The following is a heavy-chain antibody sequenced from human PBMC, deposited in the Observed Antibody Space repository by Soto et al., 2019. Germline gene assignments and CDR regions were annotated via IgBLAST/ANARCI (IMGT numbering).Heavy chain of an antibody. V-gene: IGHV2-5*01. Sequence: GPTLVNPTQTLTLTCTFSGFSLSSDGVGVGWIRQPPGKALEWLALIYWNNDIRYSPSLKNRLTITKDTSKNQVVLTITNLDPVDTATYYCAHRGYGNYPRDNWFDPWGQGTLVTVSS. D-gene: IGHD4-17*01. CDR2: IYWNNDI. CDR3: AHRGYGNYPRDNWFDP. CDR1: GFSLSSDGVG. J-gene: IGHJ5*02.